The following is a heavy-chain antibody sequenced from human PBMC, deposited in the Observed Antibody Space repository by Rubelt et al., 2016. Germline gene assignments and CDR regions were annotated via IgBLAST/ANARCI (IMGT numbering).Heavy chain of an antibody. D-gene: IGHD2-2*01. Sequence: QVQLQESGPGLVKPSETLSLTCTVSGYSISSGYFWGWIRQPPGKGLEWIGSIYQSGSTYYNPSLTSRVTISVDTSKNQFSLKLSSVTSADTAVYYCARSRIVLVPGFDYWGQGTLVTVSS. J-gene: IGHJ4*02. V-gene: IGHV4-38-2*02. CDR3: ARSRIVLVPGFDY. CDR1: GYSISSGYF. CDR2: IYQSGST.